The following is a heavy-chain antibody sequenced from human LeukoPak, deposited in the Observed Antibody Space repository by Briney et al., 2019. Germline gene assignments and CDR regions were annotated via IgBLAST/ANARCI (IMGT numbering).Heavy chain of an antibody. V-gene: IGHV3-30*02. CDR1: GFTFSSYG. CDR2: IRYDGSNK. Sequence: GGSLRLSCAASGFTFSSYGMHWVRQAPGKGLEWVAFIRYDGSNKYYADSVKGRFTISRDNAKNSLYLQMNSLRAEDTAVYYCAKEGPQGGFFDYWGQGTLVTVSS. CDR3: AKEGPQGGFFDY. D-gene: IGHD1-26*01. J-gene: IGHJ4*02.